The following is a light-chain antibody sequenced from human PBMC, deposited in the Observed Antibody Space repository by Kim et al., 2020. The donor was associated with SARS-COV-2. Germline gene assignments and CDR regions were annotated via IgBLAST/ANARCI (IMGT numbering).Light chain of an antibody. V-gene: IGLV2-14*03. CDR3: TSYTSSRTWV. CDR2: DVT. J-gene: IGLJ3*02. Sequence: QSVVTQPASVSGSPGQTISISCTGTSNDVGGYNSVSWYQQYPGRVPTLMIYDVTKQPSGVSHRFSGSKSGNTASLTISGLQTGDEAHYYCTSYTSSRTWVFGGGTQLTVL. CDR1: SNDVGGYNS.